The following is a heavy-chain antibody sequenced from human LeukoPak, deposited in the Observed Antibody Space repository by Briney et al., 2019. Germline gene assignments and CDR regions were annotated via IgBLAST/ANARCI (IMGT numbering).Heavy chain of an antibody. CDR2: ISWNSGSI. J-gene: IGHJ3*02. CDR1: GFTFDDYA. D-gene: IGHD1-26*01. CDR3: AKDITPVLGSAFDI. V-gene: IGHV3-9*03. Sequence: GGSLRLSCAASGFTFDDYAMHWVRQAPGKGLEWVSGISWNSGSIGYADSVKGRFTISRDNAKNSLYLQMNSLRAEDMAVYYCAKDITPVLGSAFDIWGQGTMVTVSS.